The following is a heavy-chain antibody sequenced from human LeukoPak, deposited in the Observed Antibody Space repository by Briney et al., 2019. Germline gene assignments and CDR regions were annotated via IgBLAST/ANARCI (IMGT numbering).Heavy chain of an antibody. J-gene: IGHJ6*03. CDR3: AKEGLAVTDYYYYYMDA. Sequence: GGSLRLSCAASGFTFSSYSMNWVRQAPGKGLEWVSSISSSSSYIYYADSVKGRFTISRDNSKNTLYLQMNSLRAEDTAVYYCAKEGLAVTDYYYYYMDAWGKGTTVTVSS. V-gene: IGHV3-21*01. CDR1: GFTFSSYS. CDR2: ISSSSSYI. D-gene: IGHD4-11*01.